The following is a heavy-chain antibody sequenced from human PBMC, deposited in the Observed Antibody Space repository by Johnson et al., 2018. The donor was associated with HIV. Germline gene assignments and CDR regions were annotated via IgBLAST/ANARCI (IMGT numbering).Heavy chain of an antibody. CDR1: GFTFSDYY. V-gene: IGHV3-11*04. CDR2: ISSSGSTI. Sequence: QVQLVESGGGLVKPGGSLRLSCAASGFTFSDYYMSWIRQAPGKGLEWVSYISSSGSTIYYADSVKGRFTISRDNSKNTLYLQMHSLRAEDTAVYYCAKDLGDAVGTTHDAFDIWGQGTTVTVSS. J-gene: IGHJ3*02. CDR3: AKDLGDAVGTTHDAFDI. D-gene: IGHD1-26*01.